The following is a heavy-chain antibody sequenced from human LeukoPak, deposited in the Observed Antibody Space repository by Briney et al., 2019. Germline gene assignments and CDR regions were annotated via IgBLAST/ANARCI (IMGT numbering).Heavy chain of an antibody. Sequence: SETLSLTCIISGDSINSSPYYWGWIRQPPGEGLEWIGSLSYSGKTYYNPSLKARVTISVDTSKNHFSLKLNSVTAADTAVYYCAREGRWAENTRTYFMDVWGKGTTVTVSS. CDR2: LSYSGKT. V-gene: IGHV4-39*02. J-gene: IGHJ6*03. CDR3: AREGRWAENTRTYFMDV. D-gene: IGHD4-23*01. CDR1: GDSINSSPYY.